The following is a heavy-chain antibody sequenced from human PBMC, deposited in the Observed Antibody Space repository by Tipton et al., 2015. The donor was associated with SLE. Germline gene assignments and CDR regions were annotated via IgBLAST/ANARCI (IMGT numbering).Heavy chain of an antibody. V-gene: IGHV4-59*01. CDR2: IYYSGST. CDR1: GGSISSYY. CDR3: AAQPVAGLRYFDL. D-gene: IGHD1-14*01. J-gene: IGHJ2*01. Sequence: LRLSCTVSGGSISSYYWSWIRQPPGKGLEWIGYIYYSGSTNYNPSLKSRVTISVDTSKNQFSLKLSSVTAADTAVYYCAAQPVAGLRYFDLWGRGTLVTVSS.